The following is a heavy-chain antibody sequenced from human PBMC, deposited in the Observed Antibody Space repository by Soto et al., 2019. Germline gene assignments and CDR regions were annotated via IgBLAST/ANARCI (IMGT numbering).Heavy chain of an antibody. CDR1: GFHFNNFA. V-gene: IGHV3-23*01. CDR2: ISDSGST. D-gene: IGHD2-2*03. CDR3: AKVWGESGYCTRSSCLYYFDS. J-gene: IGHJ4*02. Sequence: EVQLLESGGGLVQPGGSLRLSCGASGFHFNNFAMSWVRQAQGKGLEWVSTISDSGSTYYTDSVKGRFTISRDNSKNTLYLLMNSLRAEDTAFYYCAKVWGESGYCTRSSCLYYFDSGGRGTLVIVSS.